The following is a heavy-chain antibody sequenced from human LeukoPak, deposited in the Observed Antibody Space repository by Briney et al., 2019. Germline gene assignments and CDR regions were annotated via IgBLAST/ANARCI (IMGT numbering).Heavy chain of an antibody. Sequence: SETLSLTCTVSGGSISSYYWNWIRQPAGKGVEWIGRIHSSGSTNYNPSLKSRVTMSVATSKSQFSLKLTSVTAADTAVYYCARDPGMERFGVVFDSWGQGTLVTVSS. V-gene: IGHV4-4*07. CDR3: ARDPGMERFGVVFDS. CDR2: IHSSGST. D-gene: IGHD3-10*01. CDR1: GGSISSYY. J-gene: IGHJ4*02.